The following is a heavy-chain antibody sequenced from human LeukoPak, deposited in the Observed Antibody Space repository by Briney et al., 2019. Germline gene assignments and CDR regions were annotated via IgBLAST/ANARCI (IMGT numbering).Heavy chain of an antibody. Sequence: SVKVSCKASGYTFTSYAISWVRQAPGQGLEWMGGIIPIFGTANYAQKFQGRVTITADKSTSTAYMELSSLRSEDTAVYYCAREGANYGTLINLGYWGQGTLVTVSS. CDR3: AREGANYGTLINLGY. CDR2: IIPIFGTA. V-gene: IGHV1-69*06. D-gene: IGHD1-14*01. CDR1: GYTFTSYA. J-gene: IGHJ4*02.